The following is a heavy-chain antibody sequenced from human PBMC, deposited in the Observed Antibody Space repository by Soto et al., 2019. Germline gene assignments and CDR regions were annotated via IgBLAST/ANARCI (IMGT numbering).Heavy chain of an antibody. CDR1: GGTFSSYA. D-gene: IGHD2-15*01. Sequence: QVQLVQSGAEVKKPGSSVKVSCKASGGTFSSYAVSWVRQAPGQGLEWMGVIIPILATPKYAQKFQGRVTINADESTTTAYRELSSLRPDDTGVYDCARGGSSPNYYFYGMDVWGHGATVIVSS. J-gene: IGHJ6*02. V-gene: IGHV1-69*01. CDR2: IIPILATP. CDR3: ARGGSSPNYYFYGMDV.